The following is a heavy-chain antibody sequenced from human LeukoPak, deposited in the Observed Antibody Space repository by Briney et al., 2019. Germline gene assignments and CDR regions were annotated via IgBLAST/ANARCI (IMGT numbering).Heavy chain of an antibody. D-gene: IGHD6-19*01. Sequence: GGSLRLSCVASGFTFSNYWMGWVRQAPGIGLEWVANIKQDESEKYYVDSVKGRFTVSRDNSKNTLYLQMNSLRAEDTAVYYCASPSGAGWLAPHYYYYYGMDVWGQGTTVTVSS. CDR3: ASPSGAGWLAPHYYYYYGMDV. CDR2: IKQDESEK. V-gene: IGHV3-7*05. J-gene: IGHJ6*02. CDR1: GFTFSNYW.